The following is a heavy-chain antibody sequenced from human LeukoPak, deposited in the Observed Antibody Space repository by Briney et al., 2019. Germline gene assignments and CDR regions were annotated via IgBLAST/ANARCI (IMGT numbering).Heavy chain of an antibody. J-gene: IGHJ3*02. CDR2: IYYSGST. Sequence: PSETPSLTCTVSGGSISSYYWSWIRQPPGKGLEWIGYIYYSGSTNYNPSLKSRVTISVDTSKNQFSLKLSSVTAADTAVYYCARQALNSGYDFTFAFDIWGQGTMVTVSS. D-gene: IGHD5-12*01. V-gene: IGHV4-59*08. CDR1: GGSISSYY. CDR3: ARQALNSGYDFTFAFDI.